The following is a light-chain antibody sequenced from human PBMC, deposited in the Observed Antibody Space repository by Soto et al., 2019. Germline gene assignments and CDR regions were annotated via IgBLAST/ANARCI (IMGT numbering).Light chain of an antibody. CDR3: CSYAGSDTWV. Sequence: QSALTQPASVSGSPRQSITISCTGTSSDVGSYTLVSWYQQHPGKAPKLMIYEGSKRPSGVSNRFSGSKSGNTASLTISGLQAEEEADYYCCSYAGSDTWVFGGGTKLTVL. CDR2: EGS. J-gene: IGLJ3*02. CDR1: SSDVGSYTL. V-gene: IGLV2-23*01.